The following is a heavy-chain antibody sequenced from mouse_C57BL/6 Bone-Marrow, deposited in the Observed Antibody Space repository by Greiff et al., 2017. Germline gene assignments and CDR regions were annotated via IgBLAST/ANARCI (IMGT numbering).Heavy chain of an antibody. Sequence: EVKLQESGGGLVQPKGSLKLSCAASGFSFNTYAMNWVRQAPGKGLEWVARIRSKSNNYATYYADSVKDRFTISRDDSESMLYLQMNNLKTEDTAMYYCVGGEGFAYWGQGTLVTVSA. J-gene: IGHJ3*01. CDR3: VGGEGFAY. CDR1: GFSFNTYA. V-gene: IGHV10-1*01. CDR2: IRSKSNNYAT.